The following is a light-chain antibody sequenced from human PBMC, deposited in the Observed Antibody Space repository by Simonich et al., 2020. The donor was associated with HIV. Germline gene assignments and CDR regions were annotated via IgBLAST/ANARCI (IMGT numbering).Light chain of an antibody. CDR3: QQYNSYPWT. V-gene: IGKV1-5*03. CDR1: QSTSSL. J-gene: IGKJ1*01. Sequence: SHMIHSPSTLSASLVDRVTITCRDRQSTSSLLAFYQQKPGKVPKLLIYNASSLESGVPSRFSGSGSGTEFTLTISSLQPNDFATYYCQQYNSYPWTFGQGTKVEIK. CDR2: NAS.